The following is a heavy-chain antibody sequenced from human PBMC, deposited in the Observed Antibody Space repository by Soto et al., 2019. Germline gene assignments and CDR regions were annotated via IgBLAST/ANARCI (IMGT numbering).Heavy chain of an antibody. CDR2: ISGSGGST. J-gene: IGHJ4*02. V-gene: IGHV3-23*01. Sequence: SLRLSCSASGCTFSSYAMSWVRQAPGKGLEWVSAISGSGGSTYYADSVKGRFTISRDNSKNTLYLQMNSLRAEDTAVYYCAKNDEDFWSNFFDEWGERNLVTV. CDR3: AKNDEDFWSNFFDE. D-gene: IGHD3-3*01. CDR1: GCTFSSYA.